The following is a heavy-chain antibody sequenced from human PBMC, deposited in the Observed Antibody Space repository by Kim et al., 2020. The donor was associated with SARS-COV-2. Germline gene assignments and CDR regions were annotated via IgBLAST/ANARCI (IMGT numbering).Heavy chain of an antibody. J-gene: IGHJ4*02. D-gene: IGHD3-10*01. Sequence: LKSRVTISVDTSKNQFSLKLSSVTAADTAVYYCARVGVLLWFGAQYYFDYWGQGTLVTVSS. V-gene: IGHV4-34*01. CDR3: ARVGVLLWFGAQYYFDY.